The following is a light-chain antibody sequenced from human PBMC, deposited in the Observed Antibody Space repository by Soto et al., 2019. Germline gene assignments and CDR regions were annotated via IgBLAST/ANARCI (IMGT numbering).Light chain of an antibody. CDR2: VIT. Sequence: QSVLTQPASVSGSPGQSITISCTGTSSDIGGYNYVSWYQQHPGKAPKLVIYVITNRPSGVSDRFSGSRSGNTASLTISGLQAEDEADYYCSSYTRSNNWVFGGGTKLTVL. V-gene: IGLV2-14*01. CDR1: SSDIGGYNY. CDR3: SSYTRSNNWV. J-gene: IGLJ3*02.